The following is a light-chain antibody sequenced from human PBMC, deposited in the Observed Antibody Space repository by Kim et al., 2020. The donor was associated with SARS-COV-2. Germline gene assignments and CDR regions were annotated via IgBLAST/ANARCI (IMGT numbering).Light chain of an antibody. J-gene: IGKJ4*01. CDR1: QSSNSW. Sequence: ASVGDRVTITCRASQSSNSWLAWFQQRPGKAPKLLIYKTSTLQSGVPSRFSGSGSGTEFTLIISSLQPDDFATYYCQQYNSYPLTFGGGTKVDIK. V-gene: IGKV1-5*03. CDR3: QQYNSYPLT. CDR2: KTS.